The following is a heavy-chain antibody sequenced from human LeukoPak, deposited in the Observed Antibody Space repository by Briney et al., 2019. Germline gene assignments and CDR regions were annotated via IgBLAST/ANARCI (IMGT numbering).Heavy chain of an antibody. D-gene: IGHD2-2*03. Sequence: ASVKVSCKASGYTFAGYYMHWVRQAPGQGLEWMGWINPNSGGTNYAQKFQGRVTTTRDTSISTAYMELSRLRSDDTAVYYCARDLGYCSSTSCRNWFDPWGQGTLVTVSS. V-gene: IGHV1-2*02. CDR3: ARDLGYCSSTSCRNWFDP. CDR1: GYTFAGYY. CDR2: INPNSGGT. J-gene: IGHJ5*02.